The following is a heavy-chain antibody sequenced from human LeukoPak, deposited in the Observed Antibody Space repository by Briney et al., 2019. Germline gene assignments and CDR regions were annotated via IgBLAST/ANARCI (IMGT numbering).Heavy chain of an antibody. J-gene: IGHJ4*02. CDR3: AKYYGSGTYVTDH. Sequence: GGSLRLSCAASGFTFSSYWMHWVRQAPGKGLVWVSRINEDGRNTYYADSVKGRFTISRDNAKNTLYLQMNSLRAEDTALYYCAKYYGSGTYVTDHWGQGTLVTVSS. CDR2: INEDGRNT. D-gene: IGHD3-10*01. V-gene: IGHV3-74*01. CDR1: GFTFSSYW.